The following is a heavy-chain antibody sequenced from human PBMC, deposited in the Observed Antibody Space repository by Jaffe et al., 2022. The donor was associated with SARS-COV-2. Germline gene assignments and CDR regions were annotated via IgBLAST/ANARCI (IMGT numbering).Heavy chain of an antibody. D-gene: IGHD6-13*01. V-gene: IGHV5-51*01. Sequence: EVQLVQSGAEVKKSGESLKISCKASGYSFSTYWIVWVRQMPGKGLEWMGIIYPADSDTRYSPSFQGQVTISADKSISTAYLEWSSLKASDTAMYYCARREGYSSSWYYFDYWGQGTLVTVSS. J-gene: IGHJ4*02. CDR2: IYPADSDT. CDR3: ARREGYSSSWYYFDY. CDR1: GYSFSTYW.